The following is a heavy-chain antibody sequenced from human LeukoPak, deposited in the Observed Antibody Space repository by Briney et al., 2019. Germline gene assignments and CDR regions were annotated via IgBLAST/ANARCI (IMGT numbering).Heavy chain of an antibody. CDR2: INHSGTT. CDR3: ARGRGSGWVRFSYTDV. Sequence: SETLSLTCGVYGGSFSGYYWTWIRQSPGKGLEWIGEINHSGTTNYNESLKSRLTISVDTSKNQFSLELSSVTAADTAVYYCARGRGSGWVRFSYTDVWGKGTKVTVSS. J-gene: IGHJ6*03. D-gene: IGHD3-3*01. CDR1: GGSFSGYY. V-gene: IGHV4-34*01.